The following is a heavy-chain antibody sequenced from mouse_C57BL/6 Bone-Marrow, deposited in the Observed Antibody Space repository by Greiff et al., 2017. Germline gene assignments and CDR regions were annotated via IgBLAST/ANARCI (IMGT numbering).Heavy chain of an antibody. D-gene: IGHD2-1*01. J-gene: IGHJ1*03. CDR3: ARVGIYYGNYVRDWWFDV. Sequence: VQLQQSDAELVKPGASVKISCKVSGYTFTDHTIHWMKQRPEQGLEWIGYIYPRDGSTKYNEKFKGKATLTADKSSSTAYMQLNSLTSEDSAVYFCARVGIYYGNYVRDWWFDVWGTGTTVTVSS. CDR2: IYPRDGST. CDR1: GYTFTDHT. V-gene: IGHV1-78*01.